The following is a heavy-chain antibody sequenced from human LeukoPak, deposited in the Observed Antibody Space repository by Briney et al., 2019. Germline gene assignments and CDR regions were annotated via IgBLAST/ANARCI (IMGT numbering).Heavy chain of an antibody. Sequence: QSGGSLRLSCAASGFIFSSRWMSWVRQAPGKGLEWVASINQGGNDKRHADSVKGRSTISRDNAKNSLSLQLSSPRAEDTAVYYCATLKDSVTTFDNWGQGTLVTVSS. CDR1: GFIFSSRW. D-gene: IGHD4-17*01. V-gene: IGHV3-7*01. CDR3: ATLKDSVTTFDN. CDR2: INQGGNDK. J-gene: IGHJ4*02.